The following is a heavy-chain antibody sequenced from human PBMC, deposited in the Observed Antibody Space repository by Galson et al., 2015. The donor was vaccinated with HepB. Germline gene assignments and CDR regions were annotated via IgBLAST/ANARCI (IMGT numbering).Heavy chain of an antibody. V-gene: IGHV3-23*01. CDR1: GFSFNRFA. CDR2: VSGGGFST. D-gene: IGHD2-21*01. CDR3: ATEHIAGPAGYFDS. J-gene: IGHJ4*02. Sequence: SLRLSCATSGFSFNRFAMSWVRQTPGRGLEWVAAVSGGGFSTFYKDSVKGRFTISRDNSKNSLSLQMNSLRAEDTAVYYCATEHIAGPAGYFDSWGRGTLVTFSS.